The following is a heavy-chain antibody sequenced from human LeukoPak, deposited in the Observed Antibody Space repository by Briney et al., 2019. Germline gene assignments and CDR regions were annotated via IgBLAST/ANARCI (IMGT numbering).Heavy chain of an antibody. CDR2: IITIFGTA. Sequence: ASVKVSCKASGGTFSSYAISWVRQAPGQGLEWMGGIITIFGTANYAQKFQGRVTITADESTSTAYMELSSLRSEDTAVYYCARAVMEYDFWSGYLDYWGQGTLVTVSS. CDR1: GGTFSSYA. V-gene: IGHV1-69*13. CDR3: ARAVMEYDFWSGYLDY. D-gene: IGHD3-3*01. J-gene: IGHJ4*02.